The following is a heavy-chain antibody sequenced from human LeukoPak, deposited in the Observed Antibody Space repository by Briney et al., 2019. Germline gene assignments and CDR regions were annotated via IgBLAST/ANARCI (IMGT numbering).Heavy chain of an antibody. Sequence: GGSLRLSCAASGFTLSRYSMNWVRQAPGKGLEWVSSISSSSINIYYADSVKGRFTISRDNAKNTLYLQMNSLRAEDTAVYYCARVYYYGSGTYYNDVRAFDIWGQGTMVTVSS. J-gene: IGHJ3*02. CDR1: GFTLSRYS. CDR2: ISSSSINI. D-gene: IGHD3-10*01. V-gene: IGHV3-21*01. CDR3: ARVYYYGSGTYYNDVRAFDI.